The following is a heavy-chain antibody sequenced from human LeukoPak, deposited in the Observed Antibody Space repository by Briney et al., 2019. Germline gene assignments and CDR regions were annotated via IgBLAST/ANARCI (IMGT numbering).Heavy chain of an antibody. J-gene: IGHJ4*02. D-gene: IGHD4-17*01. Sequence: GGSLRLSCAASGFTFSSYWMNWVRQAPGKGLEWVGRIKSKTDGGTTDYAAPVKGRFTVSRDDSKNTLFLQMNSLKTEDTAVYYCTTGGSVTTVTRSYDYWGQGTLVTVSS. CDR1: GFTFSSYW. V-gene: IGHV3-15*07. CDR3: TTGGSVTTVTRSYDY. CDR2: IKSKTDGGTT.